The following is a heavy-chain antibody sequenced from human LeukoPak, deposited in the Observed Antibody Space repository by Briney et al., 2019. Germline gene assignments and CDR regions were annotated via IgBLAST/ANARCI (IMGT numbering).Heavy chain of an antibody. Sequence: GGSLRLSCAASGFTFSNYIMNWVRQAPGKGLEWVSYISSSSTTIYYADSVKGRFTISRDNAKNSLYLQMNSLRVEDTAVYYCARDGLNPYSSTRKKPNAPYHFDYWGQGTLVTVSS. J-gene: IGHJ4*02. CDR2: ISSSSTTI. CDR3: ARDGLNPYSSTRKKPNAPYHFDY. CDR1: GFTFSNYI. V-gene: IGHV3-48*04. D-gene: IGHD6-13*01.